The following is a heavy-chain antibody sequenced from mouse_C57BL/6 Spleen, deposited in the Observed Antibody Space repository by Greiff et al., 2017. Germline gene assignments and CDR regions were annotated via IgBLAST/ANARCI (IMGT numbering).Heavy chain of an antibody. D-gene: IGHD1-1*01. V-gene: IGHV5-4*01. J-gene: IGHJ4*01. Sequence: EVKVVESGGGLVKPGGSLKLSCAASGFTFSSYAMSWVRQTPEKRLEWVATISDGGSYTYYPDNVKGRFTISRDNAKNNLYLQMSHLKSEDTAMYYCARDRGFNAVASYYGMDYWGQGTSVTVSS. CDR2: ISDGGSYT. CDR1: GFTFSSYA. CDR3: ARDRGFNAVASYYGMDY.